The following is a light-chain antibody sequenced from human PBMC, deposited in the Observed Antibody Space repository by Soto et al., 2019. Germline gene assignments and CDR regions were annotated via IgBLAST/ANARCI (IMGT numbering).Light chain of an antibody. CDR3: AAWDDSLNGPGYV. Sequence: QSVLTQPPSVSEAPRQRVTISCSGSSSNIGNNAVNWYQQLPGKAPKLLIYYDDLLPSGVSDRFSGSKSGTSASLAISGLQSEDEADYYCAAWDDSLNGPGYVFGTGTKVTVL. CDR2: YDD. V-gene: IGLV1-36*01. J-gene: IGLJ1*01. CDR1: SSNIGNNA.